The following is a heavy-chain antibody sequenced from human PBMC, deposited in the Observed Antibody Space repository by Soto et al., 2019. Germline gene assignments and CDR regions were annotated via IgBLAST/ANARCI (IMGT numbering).Heavy chain of an antibody. CDR2: INAGNGNT. V-gene: IGHV1-3*01. CDR1: GYTFTRYA. J-gene: IGHJ4*02. D-gene: IGHD5-18*01. Sequence: QVQLVQSGAEVTKPGASVKVSCKDSGYTFTRYAMQWVRQAPGQRLEWMGWINAGNGNTKYSQKFQGRVTITRDTSASTAYMELSSLRSEDTAVYYCARDPGYSYGYNWGQGTLVTVSS. CDR3: ARDPGYSYGYN.